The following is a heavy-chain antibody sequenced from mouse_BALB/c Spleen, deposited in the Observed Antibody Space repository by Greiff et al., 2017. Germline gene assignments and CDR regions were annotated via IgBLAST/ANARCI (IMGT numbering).Heavy chain of an antibody. CDR3: ARQLGLRNYAMDY. CDR1: GYTFTSYW. Sequence: QVQLQQSGAELMKPGASVKMSCKASGYTFTSYWMHWVKQRPGQGLEWIGYINPSTGYTEYNQKFKDKATLTADKSSSTAYMQLSSLTSEDSAVYYCARQLGLRNYAMDYWGQGTSVTVSS. J-gene: IGHJ4*01. V-gene: IGHV1S26*01. CDR2: INPSTGYT. D-gene: IGHD3-1*01.